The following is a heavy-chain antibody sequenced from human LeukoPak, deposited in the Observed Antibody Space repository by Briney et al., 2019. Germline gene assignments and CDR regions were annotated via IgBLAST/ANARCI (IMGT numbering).Heavy chain of an antibody. D-gene: IGHD5-18*01. CDR3: ARERGYSYGQYNWFDP. Sequence: ASVKVSCKASGGTFSSYAISWVRQAPGQGLEWMGRIIPILGIANYAQKFQGRVTITADKSTSTAYMELSSLRSEDTAVYYCARERGYSYGQYNWFDPWGQGTLVTVSS. CDR1: GGTFSSYA. CDR2: IIPILGIA. J-gene: IGHJ5*02. V-gene: IGHV1-69*04.